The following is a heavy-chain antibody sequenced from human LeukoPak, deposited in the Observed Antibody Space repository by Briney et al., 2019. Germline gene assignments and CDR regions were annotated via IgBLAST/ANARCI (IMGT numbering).Heavy chain of an antibody. D-gene: IGHD2-15*01. Sequence: ASVKVSCKASGYTFTGYYMHWVRQAPGQGLEWMGWISAYNGNTNYAQKLQGRVTMTTDTSTSTAYMELRSLRSDDTAVYYCARDDCSGGSCFPDYWGQGTLVTVSS. V-gene: IGHV1-18*04. J-gene: IGHJ4*02. CDR3: ARDDCSGGSCFPDY. CDR2: ISAYNGNT. CDR1: GYTFTGYY.